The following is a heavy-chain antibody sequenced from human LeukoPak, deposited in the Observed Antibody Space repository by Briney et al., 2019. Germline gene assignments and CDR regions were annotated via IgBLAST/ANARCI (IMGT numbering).Heavy chain of an antibody. CDR2: ISYDGSNK. J-gene: IGHJ6*02. D-gene: IGHD5-12*01. Sequence: GSLRLSCAASGFTFSSYAMHWVRQAPGKGLEWVAVISYDGSNKYYADSVKGRFTISRDNSKNTLYLQMNSLRAEDTAVYYCARAKWLHYGMDVWGQGTTVTVSS. CDR3: ARAKWLHYGMDV. V-gene: IGHV3-30-3*01. CDR1: GFTFSSYA.